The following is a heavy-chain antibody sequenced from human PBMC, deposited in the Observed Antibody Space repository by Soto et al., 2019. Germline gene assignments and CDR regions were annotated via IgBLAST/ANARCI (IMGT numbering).Heavy chain of an antibody. V-gene: IGHV3-23*01. Sequence: EVQLLESGGGLVQPGGSLRLSCAASGFTFSISAMSWVRQAPGKGLECVSDISASGGATYYADSVKGRFTISRDNSKNTLYLQMNSLRAEDTAVYYCAKVHRSVTIFGVPYHYAIGVWGQGTTVSVSS. J-gene: IGHJ6*02. CDR2: ISASGGAT. D-gene: IGHD3-3*01. CDR3: AKVHRSVTIFGVPYHYAIGV. CDR1: GFTFSISA.